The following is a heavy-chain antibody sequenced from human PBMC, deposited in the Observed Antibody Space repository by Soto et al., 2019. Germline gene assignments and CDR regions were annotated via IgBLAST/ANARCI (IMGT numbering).Heavy chain of an antibody. V-gene: IGHV3-21*01. J-gene: IGHJ6*02. Sequence: PGGFLRLSCASSGFSLSSRTINRVRQTPERGLYCVSSISADSGYIYYTDSVKGRFTISRDNARNSLYLQMNSLRAEDTAIYYCARGDCSRTSCYSGGSYYYGLDVWGQGTTVTVSS. D-gene: IGHD2-2*01. CDR3: ARGDCSRTSCYSGGSYYYGLDV. CDR2: ISADSGYI. CDR1: GFSLSSRT.